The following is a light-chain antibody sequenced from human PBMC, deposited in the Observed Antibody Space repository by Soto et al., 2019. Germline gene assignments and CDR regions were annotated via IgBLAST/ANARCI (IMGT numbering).Light chain of an antibody. CDR1: SSNIGAGYD. CDR2: GNS. V-gene: IGLV1-40*01. Sequence: QSVLTQPPSVSGAPGQRVTISCTGSSSNIGAGYDVHWYQQLPGTAPKLLIYGNSNRPSGVPDRFSGSKSGTSASLAITGXXXXXXADYYCQSYDSSLSGSRVVFGGGTKLTVL. J-gene: IGLJ2*01. CDR3: QSYDSSLSGSRVV.